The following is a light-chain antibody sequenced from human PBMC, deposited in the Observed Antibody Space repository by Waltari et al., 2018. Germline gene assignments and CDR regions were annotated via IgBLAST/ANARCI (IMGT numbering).Light chain of an antibody. J-gene: IGLJ2*01. V-gene: IGLV2-14*03. CDR3: SSFTSSTTGI. Sequence: SALTQPDSVSGSPGQSITISCSGVSSDSGAYNYVSWYRRHPGEAPKVIIYDVSNLPAWVSNRFSGSKSGSTASLTISGLQPEDEAVYYCSSFTSSTTGIFSGGTKLTVL. CDR1: SSDSGAYNY. CDR2: DVS.